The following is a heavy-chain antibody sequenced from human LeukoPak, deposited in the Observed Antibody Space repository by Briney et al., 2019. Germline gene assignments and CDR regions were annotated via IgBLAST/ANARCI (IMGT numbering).Heavy chain of an antibody. V-gene: IGHV3-21*01. CDR1: GFTFSSYS. CDR3: ARDFVTTVVVPAAIAVAGAAFDI. CDR2: ISSSSSYI. Sequence: GGSLRLSCAASGFTFSSYSMNWVRQAPGKGLEWVSSISSSSSYIYYADSVKGRFTISRDNAKNSLYLQMNSLRAEDTAVYYCARDFVTTVVVPAAIAVAGAAFDIWGQGTMVTVSS. D-gene: IGHD2-2*02. J-gene: IGHJ3*02.